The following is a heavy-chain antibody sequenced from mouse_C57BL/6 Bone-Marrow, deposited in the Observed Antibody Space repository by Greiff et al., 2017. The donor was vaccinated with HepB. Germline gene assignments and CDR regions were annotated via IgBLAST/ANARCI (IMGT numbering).Heavy chain of an antibody. CDR2: IDPETGGT. V-gene: IGHV1-15*01. Sequence: QVQLKQSGAELVRPGASVTLSCKASGYTFTDYEMHWVKQTPVHGLEWIGAIDPETGGTAYNLKFKGKAILTVDKSSSTAYMQLSSLTSEDSAVYYCARSLYYGNWYFDVWGTGTTVTVSS. CDR1: GYTFTDYE. CDR3: ARSLYYGNWYFDV. J-gene: IGHJ1*03. D-gene: IGHD2-1*01.